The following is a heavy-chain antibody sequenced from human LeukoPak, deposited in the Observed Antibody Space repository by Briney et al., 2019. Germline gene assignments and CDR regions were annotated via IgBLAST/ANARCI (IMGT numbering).Heavy chain of an antibody. CDR3: AREFPFYYYMDV. CDR2: INWSGGST. V-gene: IGHV3-20*04. J-gene: IGHJ6*03. CDR1: GFTFDDYG. Sequence: GGSLRLSCAASGFTFDDYGMSWVRQAPGKGLEWVSGINWSGGSTGYADSVKGRFTISRDNAKNSLYLQMNSLRVEDTAVYYCAREFPFYYYMDVWGKGTTVTVSS.